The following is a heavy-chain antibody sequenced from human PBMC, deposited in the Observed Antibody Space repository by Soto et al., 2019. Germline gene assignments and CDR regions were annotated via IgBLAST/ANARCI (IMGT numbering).Heavy chain of an antibody. J-gene: IGHJ4*02. D-gene: IGHD3-3*02. CDR2: INSDGSST. Sequence: EVQLVESGGGLVQPGGSLRLSCAASGFTFSNYGMHWVRQAPGKGLVWVSRINSDGSSTYYADSVKGRFTITRDNAKKTLYLQTSRLRAEDTAVYYCARHLAGNRDYGGQGTRFTVSS. CDR3: ARHLAGNRDY. CDR1: GFTFSNYG. V-gene: IGHV3-74*01.